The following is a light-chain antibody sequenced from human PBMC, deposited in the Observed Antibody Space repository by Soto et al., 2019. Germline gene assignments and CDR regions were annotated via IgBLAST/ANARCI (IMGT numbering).Light chain of an antibody. V-gene: IGKV1-27*01. CDR3: QKYNSATVT. CDR2: AAS. Sequence: DIQMTQSPSSLSASVGDRVTITCRASQDINNYLAWYQQKPGKVPKILIYAASTLQSGVSSRFSGSGSGTDFTLTISSLQPEDVATYFCQKYNSATVTFGGGTKVEIK. CDR1: QDINNY. J-gene: IGKJ4*01.